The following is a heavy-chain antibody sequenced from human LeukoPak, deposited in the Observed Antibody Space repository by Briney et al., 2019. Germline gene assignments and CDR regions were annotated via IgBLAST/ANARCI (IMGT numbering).Heavy chain of an antibody. CDR1: GFTFSTHS. V-gene: IGHV3-21*06. D-gene: IGHD3-22*01. J-gene: IGHJ4*02. CDR2: INTVASYI. Sequence: GGSLRLSCAASGFTFSTHSMNWVRQAPGKGLEWVSSINTVASYIYYADSVKGRFTISRDNAKNSLYLQMNSLRAEDTGVYYCARLRRNSDKSGFYYYYDYWGRGTLVTVSS. CDR3: ARLRRNSDKSGFYYYYDY.